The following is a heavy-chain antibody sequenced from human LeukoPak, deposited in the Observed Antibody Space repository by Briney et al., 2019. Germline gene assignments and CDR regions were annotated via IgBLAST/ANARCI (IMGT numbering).Heavy chain of an antibody. D-gene: IGHD6-13*01. J-gene: IGHJ5*02. CDR2: IYYSGST. Sequence: SQTLSLTCTVSGGSISSGGYYWSWIRQHPGKGLEWIGYIYYSGSTYYNPSLKSRVTISVDTSKNQFSLKLSSVTAADTAVSYCARVQQPKRTWFDPWGQGTLVTVSS. CDR1: GGSISSGGYY. CDR3: ARVQQPKRTWFDP. V-gene: IGHV4-31*03.